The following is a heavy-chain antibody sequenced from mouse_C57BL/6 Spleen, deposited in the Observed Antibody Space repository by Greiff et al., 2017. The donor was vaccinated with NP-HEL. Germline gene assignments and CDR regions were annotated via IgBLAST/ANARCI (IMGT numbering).Heavy chain of an antibody. Sequence: QVQLQQSGAELMKPGASVKLSCKATGYTFTGYWIEWVKQRPGHGLEWIGEILPGSGSPNYNVKFTGKGTFTAETFSNTAFMQLSSLTTEDSAIYYCSRSGYYYGSSYPHWYFEVWGTGTTVTVTS. J-gene: IGHJ1*03. CDR2: ILPGSGSP. CDR3: SRSGYYYGSSYPHWYFEV. V-gene: IGHV1-9*01. D-gene: IGHD1-1*01. CDR1: GYTFTGYW.